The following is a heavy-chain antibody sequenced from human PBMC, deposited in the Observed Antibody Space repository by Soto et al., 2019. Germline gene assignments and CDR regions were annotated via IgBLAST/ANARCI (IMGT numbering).Heavy chain of an antibody. V-gene: IGHV4-31*03. J-gene: IGHJ4*02. Sequence: QVQLQESGPGLVKPSQTLSLTCTVSGGSISSGGYYWSWIRQHPGKGLEWIGYIYSSWSTYYNPSRKRRVTISVDTSKNQFALKLSSVTAADTAVYYCAGIYSGSPGGTLRYWGQGTLVTVSS. D-gene: IGHD1-26*01. CDR1: GGSISSGGYY. CDR2: IYSSWST. CDR3: AGIYSGSPGGTLRY.